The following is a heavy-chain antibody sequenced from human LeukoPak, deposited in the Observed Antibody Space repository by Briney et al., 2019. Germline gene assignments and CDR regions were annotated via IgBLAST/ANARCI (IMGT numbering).Heavy chain of an antibody. J-gene: IGHJ5*02. D-gene: IGHD3-22*01. CDR3: ARDTYYDSRRGFDP. Sequence: SQTLSLTCTVSGGSISSGGYYWSWIRQHPGKGLEWIGYIYYSGSTYYNPFLKSRVTISVDTSKNQFSLKLSSVTAADTAVYYCARDTYYDSRRGFDPWGQGTLVTVSS. CDR2: IYYSGST. CDR1: GGSISSGGYY. V-gene: IGHV4-31*02.